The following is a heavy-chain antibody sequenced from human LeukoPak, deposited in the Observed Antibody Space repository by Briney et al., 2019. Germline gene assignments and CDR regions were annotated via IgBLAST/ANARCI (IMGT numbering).Heavy chain of an antibody. J-gene: IGHJ6*02. CDR3: ARDGFEFVAGMVGYGMDV. Sequence: PGGSLRLSCAASGFTFSSYSMNWVRQAPGKGLEWVSPISSSSSYIYYADSVKGRSTISRDNAKNSLYLQMNSLRAEDTAVYYCARDGFEFVAGMVGYGMDVWGQGTTVTVSS. V-gene: IGHV3-21*01. CDR2: ISSSSSYI. D-gene: IGHD6-19*01. CDR1: GFTFSSYS.